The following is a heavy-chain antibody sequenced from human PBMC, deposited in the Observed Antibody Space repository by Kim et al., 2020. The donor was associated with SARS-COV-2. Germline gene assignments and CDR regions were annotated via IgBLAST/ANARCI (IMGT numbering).Heavy chain of an antibody. V-gene: IGHV6-1*01. CDR3: ARDYSGFLES. Sequence: WYKDYAASVKRRISINPDTSKNQFSLQLNSVTPEDTAVYYCARDYSGFLESWGQGTQVTVSS. D-gene: IGHD2-21*01. CDR2: WYK. J-gene: IGHJ4*02.